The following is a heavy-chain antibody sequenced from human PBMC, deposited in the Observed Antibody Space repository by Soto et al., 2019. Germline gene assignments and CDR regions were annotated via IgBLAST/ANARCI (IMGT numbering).Heavy chain of an antibody. CDR1: GGTFSSYA. J-gene: IGHJ6*02. Sequence: SVKVSCKASGGTFSSYAISWVRQAPGQGLEWMGGIIPIFGTANYAQKFQGRVTITADESTSTAYMELSSLRSEDTAVYYCARILCGGDCFSDYYYYYGMDVWGQGTTVTVSS. D-gene: IGHD2-21*02. CDR2: IIPIFGTA. V-gene: IGHV1-69*13. CDR3: ARILCGGDCFSDYYYYYGMDV.